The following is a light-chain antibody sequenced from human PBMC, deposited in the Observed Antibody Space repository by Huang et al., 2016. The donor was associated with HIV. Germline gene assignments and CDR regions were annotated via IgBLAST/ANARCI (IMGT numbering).Light chain of an antibody. CDR3: MQVLQTPRT. Sequence: DIVMTQSPLSLPVTPGEPASISCRSSQSLLHSNGYNYLDWYLQKPGPSPQLLIYLGSNRAAGVPDRFSGGGSGTYFTLKISRVEAEDVGVYYCMQVLQTPRTFGQGTKVEIK. CDR2: LGS. V-gene: IGKV2-28*01. J-gene: IGKJ1*01. CDR1: QSLLHSNGYNY.